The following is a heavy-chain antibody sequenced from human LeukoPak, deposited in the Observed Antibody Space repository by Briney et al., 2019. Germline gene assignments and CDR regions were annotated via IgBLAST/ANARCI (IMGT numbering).Heavy chain of an antibody. J-gene: IGHJ6*02. Sequence: GASVKVSCKASGGTFSSYAISWVRQAPGQGLEWMGGIIPIFGTANYAQKFQGRVTITADESTSTAYMELSSLRSEDTAVYYCARDREDYSNCYSDYYYYGMDVWGQGTTVTVSS. CDR3: ARDREDYSNCYSDYYYYGMDV. CDR2: IIPIFGTA. D-gene: IGHD4-11*01. CDR1: GGTFSSYA. V-gene: IGHV1-69*01.